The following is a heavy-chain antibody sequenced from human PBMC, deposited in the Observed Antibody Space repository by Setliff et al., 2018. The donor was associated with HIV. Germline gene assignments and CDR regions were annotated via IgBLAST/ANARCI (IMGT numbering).Heavy chain of an antibody. J-gene: IGHJ5*02. CDR3: ARHDCGGDCSINWFDP. CDR1: GHSIRDNFF. Sequence: KPSETLSLTCAVSGHSIRDNFFWGWVRQPPGKGLEWIGSIFYTGTTYYNPSLKSRVTLSLDTSKNQFSLELTSVTAADTAVYYCARHDCGGDCSINWFDPWGQGTLVTVSS. V-gene: IGHV4-38-2*01. D-gene: IGHD2-21*02. CDR2: IFYTGTT.